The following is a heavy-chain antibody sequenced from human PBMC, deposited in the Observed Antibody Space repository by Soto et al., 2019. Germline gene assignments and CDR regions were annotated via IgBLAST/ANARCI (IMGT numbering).Heavy chain of an antibody. J-gene: IGHJ6*03. CDR1: GYTFTGYY. D-gene: IGHD3-9*01. CDR3: ARGGNTYYDILTGYYLINYYYMDV. Sequence: VASVKVSCKASGYTFTGYYMHWVRQAPGQGLEWMGWINPNSGGTNYAQKFQGWVTMTRDTSISTAYMELSRLRSDDTAVYYCARGGNTYYDILTGYYLINYYYMDVWGKGTTVTVSS. V-gene: IGHV1-2*04. CDR2: INPNSGGT.